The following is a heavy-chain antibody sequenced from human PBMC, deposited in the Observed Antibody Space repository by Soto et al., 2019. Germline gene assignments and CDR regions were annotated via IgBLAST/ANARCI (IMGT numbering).Heavy chain of an antibody. J-gene: IGHJ4*02. Sequence: PSETLSLSCTFSGCAISSGDYYWSWIRQPPGKGLEWIGYIYYSGSTYCNPSLKSRVTISVGTSKNQFSLKLSSVTAADTAVYYCARDLYYDSSGYSQYYFDYWGQGTLVTVSS. D-gene: IGHD3-22*01. V-gene: IGHV4-30-4*01. CDR3: ARDLYYDSSGYSQYYFDY. CDR2: IYYSGST. CDR1: GCAISSGDYY.